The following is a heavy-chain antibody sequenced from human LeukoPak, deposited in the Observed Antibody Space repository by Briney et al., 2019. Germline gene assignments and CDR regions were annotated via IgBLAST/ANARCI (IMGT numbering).Heavy chain of an antibody. CDR2: ISYDGSNK. J-gene: IGHJ4*02. V-gene: IGHV3-30-3*01. D-gene: IGHD3-10*01. Sequence: GGSLRLSCAASGFTFSSYAMHWVRQAPGKGLEWVAVISYDGSNKYYADSMKGQFTISRDNSKNTLYLQMTSLKAEDTAVYYCARDRGNYYGSGGSYFDYWGQGTLVTVSS. CDR1: GFTFSSYA. CDR3: ARDRGNYYGSGGSYFDY.